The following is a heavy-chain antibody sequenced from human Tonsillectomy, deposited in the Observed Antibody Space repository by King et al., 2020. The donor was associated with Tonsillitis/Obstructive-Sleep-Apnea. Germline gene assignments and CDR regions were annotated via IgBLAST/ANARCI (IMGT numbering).Heavy chain of an antibody. V-gene: IGHV4-59*01. CDR2: IYYSEST. D-gene: IGHD5-24*01. CDR3: ARGGDGYNYDYYYNLFMDV. Sequence: QLQESGPGLVKPSETLSLTCTVSGGSLSSYFWSWVRQPPGKGLEWIGYIYYSESTNYNPSLKSRLTISVDTSKNQFSLKVSSVTAADTAVYYCARGGDGYNYDYYYNLFMDVWGKGTTVTVPS. J-gene: IGHJ6*03. CDR1: GGSLSSYF.